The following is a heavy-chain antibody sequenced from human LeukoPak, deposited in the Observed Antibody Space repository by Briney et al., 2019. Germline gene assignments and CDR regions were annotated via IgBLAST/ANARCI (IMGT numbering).Heavy chain of an antibody. CDR3: ARDPGATISYFDY. V-gene: IGHV4-39*07. CDR2: IYYNGRT. D-gene: IGHD5-24*01. Sequence: SETLSLTGTVSGDSINNNNYYWGWIRQPPGEGLEWIGNIYYNGRTYYSPSLKSRGTISVDTSNNQFSLKLNSVTAADTAVYYCARDPGATISYFDYWGQGTLVTVSS. J-gene: IGHJ4*02. CDR1: GDSINNNNYY.